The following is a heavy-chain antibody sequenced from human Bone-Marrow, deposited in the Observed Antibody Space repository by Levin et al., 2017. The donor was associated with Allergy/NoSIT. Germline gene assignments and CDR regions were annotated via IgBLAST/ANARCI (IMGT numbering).Heavy chain of an antibody. CDR3: ARDGRGRTHDY. CDR2: IYYSGST. V-gene: IGHV4-61*01. D-gene: IGHD1-14*01. J-gene: IGHJ4*02. CDR1: GGSVSSGSYY. Sequence: PSETLSLTCTVSGGSVSSGSYYWSWIRQPPGKGLEWIGYIYYSGSTNYNPSLKSRVTISVDTSKNQFSLKLSSVTAADTAVYYCARDGRGRTHDYWGQGTLVTVSS.